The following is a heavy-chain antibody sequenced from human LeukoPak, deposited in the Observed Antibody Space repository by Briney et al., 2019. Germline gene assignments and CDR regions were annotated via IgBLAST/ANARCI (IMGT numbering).Heavy chain of an antibody. CDR3: TRVGYIDEGIDY. J-gene: IGHJ4*02. CDR2: IKQDGSKK. Sequence: GGSLRLSCVASGFPFSSYWMTWVRQAPGKGLEWVANIKQDGSKKSYVDSVKGRFTISRDNAKNSLYLQTNSLRAEDTAIYYCTRVGYIDEGIDYWGQGTLVTVSS. CDR1: GFPFSSYW. V-gene: IGHV3-7*04. D-gene: IGHD5-24*01.